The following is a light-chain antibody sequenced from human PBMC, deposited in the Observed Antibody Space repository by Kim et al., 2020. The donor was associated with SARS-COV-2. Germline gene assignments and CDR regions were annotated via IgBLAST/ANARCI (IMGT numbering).Light chain of an antibody. CDR3: QVWDSSSDHPV. CDR2: YDS. Sequence: PGRTARITCGGNNIGSKSVHWYQQKPGQAPVLVIYYDSDRPSGIPERFSGSNSGNTATLTISRVEAGDEADYYCQVWDSSSDHPVFGGGTQLTVL. J-gene: IGLJ3*02. CDR1: NIGSKS. V-gene: IGLV3-21*04.